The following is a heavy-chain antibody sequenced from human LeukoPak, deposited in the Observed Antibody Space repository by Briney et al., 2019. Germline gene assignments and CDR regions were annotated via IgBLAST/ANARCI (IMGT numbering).Heavy chain of an antibody. CDR2: INPNSGGT. V-gene: IGHV1-2*02. CDR1: GYTFTGYY. D-gene: IGHD1-26*01. CDR3: ARESGIVGTTTQAFDI. Sequence: ASVKVSCKASGYTFTGYYMHWVRQAPGQGLEWMGWINPNSGGTNYAQKFQGRITMTRDTSISTAYMELRSLRSDDTAVYYCARESGIVGTTTQAFDIWGQGTMVTVSS. J-gene: IGHJ3*02.